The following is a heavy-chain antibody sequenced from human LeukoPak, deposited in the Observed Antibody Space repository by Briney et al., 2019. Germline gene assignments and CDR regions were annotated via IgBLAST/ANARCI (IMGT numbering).Heavy chain of an antibody. Sequence: GGSLRLSCAASGFTLSNYGMHWVRQAPGKGPEWVAVISYDATNKYFADSVKGRFTISRDNPKNTMYLQMNSLRDEDTAVYYCAKSRREYDSSASLGDYWGQGTLVTVSS. V-gene: IGHV3-30*02. D-gene: IGHD3-22*01. CDR1: GFTLSNYG. CDR2: ISYDATNK. CDR3: AKSRREYDSSASLGDY. J-gene: IGHJ4*02.